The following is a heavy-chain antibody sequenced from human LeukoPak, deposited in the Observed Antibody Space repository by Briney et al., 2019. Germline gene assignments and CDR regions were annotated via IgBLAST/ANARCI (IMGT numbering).Heavy chain of an antibody. J-gene: IGHJ4*02. CDR1: GFTLRSYC. CDR3: ARGWDLLTY. Sequence: GVSLRVSCAPSGFTLRSYCMTGVRQAPGKGREGVANIKQDVSEKNYLDSVKGRFTISRDNAKNSLYLKMNSLRAEDTSVYYCARGWDLLTYWGQGTLVTVSS. V-gene: IGHV3-7*01. CDR2: IKQDVSEK. D-gene: IGHD1-26*01.